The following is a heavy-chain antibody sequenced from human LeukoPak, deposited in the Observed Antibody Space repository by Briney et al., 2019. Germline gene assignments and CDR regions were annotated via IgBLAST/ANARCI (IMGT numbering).Heavy chain of an antibody. CDR3: AKPYSSFHAFDI. D-gene: IGHD6-6*01. CDR2: IRYDGSNK. Sequence: GGSLRLSFAASGFTFSSYGMHWVRQAPGKGLEWVAFIRYDGSNKYYADSVKGRFTISRDNSKNTLYLQMNSLRAEDTAVYYCAKPYSSFHAFDIWGQGTMVTVSS. J-gene: IGHJ3*02. V-gene: IGHV3-30*02. CDR1: GFTFSSYG.